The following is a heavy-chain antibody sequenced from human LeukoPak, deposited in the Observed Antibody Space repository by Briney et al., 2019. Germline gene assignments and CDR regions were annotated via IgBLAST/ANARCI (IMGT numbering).Heavy chain of an antibody. V-gene: IGHV1-46*01. CDR1: GYTFTSYY. CDR3: ARDVVHTHLGSDI. J-gene: IGHJ3*02. Sequence: ASVKVSCKASGYTFTSYYMHWVRQAPGQGLEWMGIINPSGGSTSYAQKFQGRATMTRDMSTSTVYMELSSLRSEDTAVYYCARDVVHTHLGSDIWGQGTMVTVSS. D-gene: IGHD2-2*02. CDR2: INPSGGST.